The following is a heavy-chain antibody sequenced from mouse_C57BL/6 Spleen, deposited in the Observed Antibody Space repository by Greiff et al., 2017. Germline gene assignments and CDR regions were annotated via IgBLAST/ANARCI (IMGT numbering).Heavy chain of an antibody. CDR2: IDPETGGT. CDR3: TRSYYGSSFDY. CDR1: GYTFTDYE. J-gene: IGHJ2*01. V-gene: IGHV1-15*01. Sequence: VKLMESGAELVRPGASVTLSCKASGYTFTDYEMHWVKQTPVHGLEWIGAIDPETGGTAYNQKFKGKAILTADKSSSTAYMELRSLTSEDSAVYYCTRSYYGSSFDYWGQGTTLTVSS. D-gene: IGHD1-1*01.